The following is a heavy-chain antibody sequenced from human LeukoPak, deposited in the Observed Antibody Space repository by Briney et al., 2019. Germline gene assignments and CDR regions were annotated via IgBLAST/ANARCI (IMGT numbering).Heavy chain of an antibody. V-gene: IGHV3-74*01. CDR2: INTDGSYI. D-gene: IGHD1-1*01. CDR3: AKFSGTIETIDY. CDR1: GFIFSSWW. J-gene: IGHJ4*02. Sequence: GGSLRLSCAASGFIFSSWWMIWFRRLPGKGLVSVSHINTDGSYIRYADSVKGRFTISRGNAKNTLYLQMNSLRAEDTAVYYCAKFSGTIETIDYWGQGTLVTVSS.